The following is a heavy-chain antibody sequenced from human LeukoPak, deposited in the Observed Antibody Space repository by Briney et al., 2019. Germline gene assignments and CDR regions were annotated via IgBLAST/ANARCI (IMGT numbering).Heavy chain of an antibody. D-gene: IGHD5-18*01. CDR1: GDSMSSYY. Sequence: SETLSLTCTVSGDSMSSYYWGWIRQPPGKGLEWIGYIYYSGHTNYNLSLKSRVTISVDTSKNQFSLKMRSVTAADTAVYYCARDRRDTSMVWDYWGQGTLVTVSS. CDR2: IYYSGHT. CDR3: ARDRRDTSMVWDY. J-gene: IGHJ4*02. V-gene: IGHV4-59*01.